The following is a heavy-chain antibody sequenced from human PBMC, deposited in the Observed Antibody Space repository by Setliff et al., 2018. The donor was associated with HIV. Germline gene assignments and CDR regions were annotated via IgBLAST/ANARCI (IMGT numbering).Heavy chain of an antibody. V-gene: IGHV2-5*01. CDR1: GFSLSTSGVG. J-gene: IGHJ6*03. CDR2: IYWNNDK. D-gene: IGHD5-18*01. Sequence: SGPTLVNPTQTLTLTCTFSGFSLSTSGVGVGWIRQPPGKALEWLAVIYWNNDKYYSPSLKSRITITKDTSKNQVVLRMTNMDPVDTATYYCAHSPRRGCSYGSYYYYYYYVDVWGKGTTVTVSS. CDR3: AHSPRRGCSYGSYYYYYYYVDV.